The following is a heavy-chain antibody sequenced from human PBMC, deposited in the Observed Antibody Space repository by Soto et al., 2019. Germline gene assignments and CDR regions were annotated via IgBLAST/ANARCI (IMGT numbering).Heavy chain of an antibody. CDR2: IIPIFGTA. J-gene: IGHJ6*02. D-gene: IGHD3-3*01. CDR3: ARSGRWRDPYYYGMDV. Sequence: QVQLVQSGAEVKKPGSSVKVSCKASGGTFSSYAISWVRQAPGQGLEWMGGIIPIFGTANYAQKFQGRVTITADESTSTAYRELSSLRSEDTAVYYCARSGRWRDPYYYGMDVWGQGTTVTVSS. V-gene: IGHV1-69*01. CDR1: GGTFSSYA.